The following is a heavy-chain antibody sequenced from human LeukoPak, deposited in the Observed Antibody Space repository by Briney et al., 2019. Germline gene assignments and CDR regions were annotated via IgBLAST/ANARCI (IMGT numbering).Heavy chain of an antibody. CDR3: ASFPGIAAAGTLWFDP. J-gene: IGHJ5*02. CDR1: GGSFSGYY. CDR2: INHSGST. V-gene: IGHV4-34*01. Sequence: SETLSLTCAVYGGSFSGYYWSWIRQPPGKGLEWIREINHSGSTNYNPSFKSRVTISVDTSKNQFSLKLSSVTAADTAVYYCASFPGIAAAGTLWFDPWGQGTLVTVSS. D-gene: IGHD6-13*01.